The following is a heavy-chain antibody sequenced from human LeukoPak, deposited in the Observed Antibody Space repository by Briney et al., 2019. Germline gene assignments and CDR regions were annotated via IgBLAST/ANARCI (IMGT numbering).Heavy chain of an antibody. V-gene: IGHV3-21*01. CDR1: GFTFSSYS. CDR2: ISSSSSYI. Sequence: GVSLRLSCAASGFTFSSYSMNWVRQAPGKGLEWVSSISSSSSYIYYADSVKGRFTISRDNAKNSLYLQMNSLRAEDTAVYYCARESGGALRYPYYFDYWGQGTLVTVSS. CDR3: ARESGGALRYPYYFDY. D-gene: IGHD3-9*01. J-gene: IGHJ4*02.